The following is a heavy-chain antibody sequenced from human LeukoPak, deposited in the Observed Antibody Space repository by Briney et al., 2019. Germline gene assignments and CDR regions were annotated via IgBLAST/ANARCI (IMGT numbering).Heavy chain of an antibody. V-gene: IGHV3-23*01. CDR3: AKDLGVYSGYEESIEY. J-gene: IGHJ4*02. CDR2: ISGSGGST. Sequence: GGSLRLSCAASGFTFSSYAMSWVRQAPGKGLEWVSAISGSGGSTYYADSVKGRFTISRDNSKNTLYLQMNSLRAEDTAVYYCAKDLGVYSGYEESIEYWGQGTLVTVSS. D-gene: IGHD5-12*01. CDR1: GFTFSSYA.